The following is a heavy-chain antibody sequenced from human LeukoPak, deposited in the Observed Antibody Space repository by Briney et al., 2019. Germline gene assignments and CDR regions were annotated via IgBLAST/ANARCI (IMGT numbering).Heavy chain of an antibody. Sequence: PSQTLSLTCTVSGGSISSGSYYWSGIRQPAGKGLEWIGRIYTSGSTNYNPSLKSRVTISVDTSKNQFSLKLSSVTAADTAVYYCARNYDFWSGYVDYWGQGTLVTVSS. V-gene: IGHV4-61*02. J-gene: IGHJ4*02. CDR2: IYTSGST. D-gene: IGHD3-3*01. CDR3: ARNYDFWSGYVDY. CDR1: GGSISSGSYY.